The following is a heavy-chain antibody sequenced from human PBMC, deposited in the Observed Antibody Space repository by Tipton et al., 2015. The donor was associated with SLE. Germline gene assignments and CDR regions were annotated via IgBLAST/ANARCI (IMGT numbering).Heavy chain of an antibody. J-gene: IGHJ4*02. D-gene: IGHD1-26*01. V-gene: IGHV4-39*07. CDR3: ATDLVGALGYFDY. Sequence: TLSLTCTVSGGSISSSTYYWGWIRQAPGKGLEWIGGIFYTGNTYYNPSLKSRVTISVDTSKNQFSLKLNPVTAADTAVYYCATDLVGALGYFDYWGQGTLVTVSS. CDR2: IFYTGNT. CDR1: GGSISSSTYY.